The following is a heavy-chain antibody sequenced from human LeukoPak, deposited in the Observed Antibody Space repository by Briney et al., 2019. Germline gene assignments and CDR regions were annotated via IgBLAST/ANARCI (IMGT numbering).Heavy chain of an antibody. D-gene: IGHD1-7*01. CDR1: GYTFTGYY. J-gene: IGHJ3*02. CDR2: INPNSGGT. Sequence: ASVKVSCKASGYTFTGYYMHWVRQAPGQGLEWMGWINPNSGGTNYAQKFQGRVTMTRDTSISTAYMELSRLRSDDMAVYYCARKGITGTHDAFDIWGQGTMVTVSS. CDR3: ARKGITGTHDAFDI. V-gene: IGHV1-2*02.